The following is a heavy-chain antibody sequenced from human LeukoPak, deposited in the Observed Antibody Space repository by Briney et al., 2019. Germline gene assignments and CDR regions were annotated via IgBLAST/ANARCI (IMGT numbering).Heavy chain of an antibody. CDR3: ASQGVEASSMIVVAYYYYGMDV. V-gene: IGHV3-48*03. Sequence: PGASLRLSCAASGLTFSNYAMSWVRQAPGKGLEWVSYISSSGSTIYYADSVKGRFTISRDNAKNSLYLQMNSLRAEDTAVYYCASQGVEASSMIVVAYYYYGMDVWGQGTTVTVSS. J-gene: IGHJ6*02. CDR2: ISSSGSTI. D-gene: IGHD3-22*01. CDR1: GLTFSNYA.